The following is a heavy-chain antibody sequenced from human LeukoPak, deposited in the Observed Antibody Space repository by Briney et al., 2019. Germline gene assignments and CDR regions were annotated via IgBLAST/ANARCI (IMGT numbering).Heavy chain of an antibody. Sequence: GGSLRLPCAASGFTFSRYWMHWVRQVPGKGLEWVSRLNEDGRTTTYADSVQGRFTIYRDNSQNTLYLQMNSLRAEDTALYYCARDLGGIAGSWGQGALVTVSS. CDR2: LNEDGRTT. CDR1: GFTFSRYW. V-gene: IGHV3-74*01. J-gene: IGHJ1*01. CDR3: ARDLGGIAGS. D-gene: IGHD1-26*01.